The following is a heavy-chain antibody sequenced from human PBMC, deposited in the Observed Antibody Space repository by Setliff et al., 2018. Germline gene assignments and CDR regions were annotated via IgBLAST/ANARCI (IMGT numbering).Heavy chain of an antibody. V-gene: IGHV5-51*01. CDR2: IYPGDSDT. J-gene: IGHJ4*02. Sequence: GESLKISCKASGYSFTTNYWIGWVRQMPGKGLEWMGVIYPGDSDTRYSPSFKGQVTISADKSISTAYLQWSSLEASDTAMYYCARLTPMADFDYWGQGTLVTVSS. CDR1: GYSFTTNYW. CDR3: ARLTPMADFDY. D-gene: IGHD5-18*01.